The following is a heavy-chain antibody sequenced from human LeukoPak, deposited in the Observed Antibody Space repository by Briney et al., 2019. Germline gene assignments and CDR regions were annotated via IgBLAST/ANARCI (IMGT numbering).Heavy chain of an antibody. CDR1: GFTFDDYA. V-gene: IGHV3-9*01. Sequence: PGGSLRLSCAASGFTFDDYAMHWVRQAPGEGLEWVSGISWNSGSIGYADSVKGRFTISRDNAKNSLYLQMNSLRAEDTALYYCAKDLGYNIAVAGTTDNYFDYWGQGTLVTVSS. CDR3: AKDLGYNIAVAGTTDNYFDY. D-gene: IGHD6-19*01. J-gene: IGHJ4*02. CDR2: ISWNSGSI.